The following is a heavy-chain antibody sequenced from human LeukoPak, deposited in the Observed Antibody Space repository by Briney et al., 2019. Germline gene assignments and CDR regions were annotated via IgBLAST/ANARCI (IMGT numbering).Heavy chain of an antibody. J-gene: IGHJ6*03. CDR2: FDPEDGET. D-gene: IGHD3-22*01. Sequence: ASVKVSCKVSGYTLTELSMHWVRQAPGKGLEWMGGFDPEDGETIYAQKFQGRVTMTEDTSTDTAYMELSSLRSEDTAVYYCARDSHGVITRHYYYYYMDVWGKGTTVTVSS. CDR3: ARDSHGVITRHYYYYYMDV. CDR1: GYTLTELS. V-gene: IGHV1-24*01.